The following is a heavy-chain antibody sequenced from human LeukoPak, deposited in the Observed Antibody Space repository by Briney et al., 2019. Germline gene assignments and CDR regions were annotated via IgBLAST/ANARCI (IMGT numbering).Heavy chain of an antibody. V-gene: IGHV4-4*07. D-gene: IGHD3-10*01. CDR3: ARERLLWFGELLTDV. CDR1: GGSISSYY. J-gene: IGHJ6*02. CDR2: IYTSGST. Sequence: PSETLSLTCTVSGGSISSYYWSWIRQPAGKGLEWIGRIYTSGSTNYNPSLKSRVTMSVDTSKNQFSLKLSSVAAADTAVYYCARERLLWFGELLTDVWGQGTTVTVS.